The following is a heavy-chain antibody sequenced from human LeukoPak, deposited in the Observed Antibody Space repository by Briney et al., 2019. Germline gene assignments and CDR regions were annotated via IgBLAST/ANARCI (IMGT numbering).Heavy chain of an antibody. CDR2: IKGKTDGGTT. CDR3: TTDARSHIWSSYEQYYFDF. V-gene: IGHV3-15*01. CDR1: GFTFTNAW. Sequence: KPGGSLRLSCAASGFTFTNAWMTWVRQAPGKGLEWVGRIKGKTDGGTTDYAAPVKGRFTISRDDSKNTLYLQINSLKTEDTAVYYCTTDARSHIWSSYEQYYFDFWGQGTLVTVSS. J-gene: IGHJ4*02. D-gene: IGHD3-3*02.